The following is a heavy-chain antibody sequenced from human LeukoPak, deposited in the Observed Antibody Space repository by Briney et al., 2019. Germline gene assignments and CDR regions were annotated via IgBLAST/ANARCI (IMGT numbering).Heavy chain of an antibody. CDR3: ARYGFSSSWQGGWHAFDI. V-gene: IGHV1-46*01. J-gene: IGHJ3*02. CDR1: GYTLTNYY. D-gene: IGHD6-13*01. CDR2: INPTVGDT. Sequence: GASVTVSYKASGYTLTNYYMHWVRQAPGQGGEWMGIINPTVGDTIYAQKFQGRVTMTRDMSTSTVYMELSSLRSDDTAVYYFARYGFSSSWQGGWHAFDIWGQGTMVTVSS.